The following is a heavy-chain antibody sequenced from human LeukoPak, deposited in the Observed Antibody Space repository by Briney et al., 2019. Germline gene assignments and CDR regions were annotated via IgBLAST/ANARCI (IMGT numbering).Heavy chain of an antibody. J-gene: IGHJ6*02. CDR1: GFTFTNAW. V-gene: IGHV3-23*01. Sequence: GGSLRLSCAASGFTFTNAWMNWVRQAPGKGLEWVSVITGSGGNTYYADSVKGRFTISKDNSKNTVYLQMSSLRVDDTAVYYCAKAASSSWPSYYYGMDVWGQGTTVTVSS. CDR2: ITGSGGNT. CDR3: AKAASSSWPSYYYGMDV. D-gene: IGHD6-13*01.